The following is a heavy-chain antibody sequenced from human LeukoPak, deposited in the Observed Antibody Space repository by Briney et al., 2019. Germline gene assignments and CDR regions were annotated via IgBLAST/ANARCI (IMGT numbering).Heavy chain of an antibody. CDR1: EFTFSSYA. CDR3: ARTAYYFDY. V-gene: IGHV3-23*01. CDR2: ISGSGGRT. Sequence: GGSLRLSCAASEFTFSSYAMSWVRQAPGKGLEWVSGISGSGGRTYYADSVKGRFTISRDNSKNTLYLQMNSLRAEDTAVYYCARTAYYFDYWGQGTLVTVSS. J-gene: IGHJ4*02.